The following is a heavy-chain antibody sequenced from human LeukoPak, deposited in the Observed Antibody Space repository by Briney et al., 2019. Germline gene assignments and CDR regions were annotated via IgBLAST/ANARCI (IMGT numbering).Heavy chain of an antibody. J-gene: IGHJ4*02. Sequence: PGGSLRLSCAASGFTFSSYAMHWVRQAPGKGLEWVAAIWYDGSNKYYADSVKGRFTISRDNSKNTLYLQMNSLRAEDTAVYYCAREGPQGFDYWGQGTLVTVSS. D-gene: IGHD1-14*01. CDR3: AREGPQGFDY. CDR1: GFTFSSYA. V-gene: IGHV3-33*08. CDR2: IWYDGSNK.